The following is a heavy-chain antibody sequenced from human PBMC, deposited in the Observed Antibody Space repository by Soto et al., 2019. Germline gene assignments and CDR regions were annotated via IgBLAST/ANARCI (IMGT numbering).Heavy chain of an antibody. Sequence: GESLKISCKGSGYSFTSYWIGWVRQMPGKGLECMGIIYPGDSETRYSPSFQGQVTMSVDKSISTAYLQWSSLQTSDSAMYYCARGRFCRGGDKCYFDYWVHRTLVTVSS. D-gene: IGHD2-15*01. CDR2: IYPGDSET. J-gene: IGHJ4*01. CDR1: GYSFTSYW. V-gene: IGHV5-51*01. CDR3: ARGRFCRGGDKCYFDY.